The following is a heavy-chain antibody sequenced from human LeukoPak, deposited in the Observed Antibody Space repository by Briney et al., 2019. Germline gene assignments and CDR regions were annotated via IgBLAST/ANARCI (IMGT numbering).Heavy chain of an antibody. CDR3: ARTERVVPAARPFDY. CDR2: ISAYNGNT. J-gene: IGHJ4*02. V-gene: IGHV1-18*01. Sequence: ASVKVSCKASGYTSTSYGISWVRQAPGQGLEWMGWISAYNGNTNYAQKLQGRATMTTDTSTSTAYMELRSLRSDDTAVYYCARTERVVPAARPFDYWGQGTLVTVSS. CDR1: GYTSTSYG. D-gene: IGHD2-2*01.